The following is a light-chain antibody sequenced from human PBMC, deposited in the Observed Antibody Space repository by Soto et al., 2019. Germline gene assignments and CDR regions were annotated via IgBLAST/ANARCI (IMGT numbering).Light chain of an antibody. CDR3: CSYAGSDSVV. CDR1: SSDVGNYNL. V-gene: IGLV2-23*02. J-gene: IGLJ2*01. Sequence: QSALTQPASVSGSPGQSITISCSGTSSDVGNYNLVSWYQQHPGKAPKLMIYEVGQRPSGVSNRFSGSRSGNTASLTISGLQAEDEADYYFCSYAGSDSVVFGGGTKLTVL. CDR2: EVG.